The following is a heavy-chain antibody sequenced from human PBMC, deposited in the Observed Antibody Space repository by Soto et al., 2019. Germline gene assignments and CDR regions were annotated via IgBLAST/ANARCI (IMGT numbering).Heavy chain of an antibody. J-gene: IGHJ6*02. D-gene: IGHD4-4*01. CDR3: ARGGYSNYQEPTPYYYYGMDV. Sequence: GGSLRLSCAASGFTFSSYSMNWVRQAPGKGLEWVSSISSSSSYIYYADSVKGRFTISRDNAKNSLYLQMNSLRAEDTAVYYCARGGYSNYQEPTPYYYYGMDVWGQGTTVTVSS. V-gene: IGHV3-21*01. CDR2: ISSSSSYI. CDR1: GFTFSSYS.